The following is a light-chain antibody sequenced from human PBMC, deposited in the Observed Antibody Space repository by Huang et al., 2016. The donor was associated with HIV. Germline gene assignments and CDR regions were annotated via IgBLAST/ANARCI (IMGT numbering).Light chain of an antibody. CDR3: QQYYSYPRT. Sequence: AIRITQSPSSLSASTGDRVTITCRASQGISSYLAWYQQKPGKAPKLLIYAASTLQGGVPSRFSGSGCGTDFTLTISCLQSEDFATYYYQQYYSYPRTFGQGTKVEIK. CDR1: QGISSY. CDR2: AAS. V-gene: IGKV1-8*01. J-gene: IGKJ1*01.